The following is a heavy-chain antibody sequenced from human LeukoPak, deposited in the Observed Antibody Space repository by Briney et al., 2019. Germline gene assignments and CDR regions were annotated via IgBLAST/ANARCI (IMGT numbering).Heavy chain of an antibody. V-gene: IGHV4-4*07. D-gene: IGHD2-2*01. CDR1: GGSISSYY. CDR2: IYTSGST. J-gene: IGHJ6*03. Sequence: SETLSLTCTVSGGSISSYYWSWIRQPAGKGLEWIGRIYTSGSTNYNPSLKSRVTMSVDTSKNRFSLKLSSVTAADTAVYYCARDQPDQLDCSSTSCYARANYYYMDVWGKGTTVTVSS. CDR3: ARDQPDQLDCSSTSCYARANYYYMDV.